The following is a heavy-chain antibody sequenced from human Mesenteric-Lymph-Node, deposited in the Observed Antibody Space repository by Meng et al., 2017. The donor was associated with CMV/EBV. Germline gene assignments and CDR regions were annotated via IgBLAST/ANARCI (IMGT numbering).Heavy chain of an antibody. V-gene: IGHV4-39*01. J-gene: IGHJ4*02. Sequence: LSCTVSGGSISSSSYYWGWIRQPPGKGLEWIGSIYYSGSTYYNPSLKSRVTISVDTSKNQFSLKLSSVTAADTAVYYCARRSGWRGYYFDYWGQGTLVTVSS. CDR2: IYYSGST. D-gene: IGHD2-15*01. CDR3: ARRSGWRGYYFDY. CDR1: GGSISSSSYY.